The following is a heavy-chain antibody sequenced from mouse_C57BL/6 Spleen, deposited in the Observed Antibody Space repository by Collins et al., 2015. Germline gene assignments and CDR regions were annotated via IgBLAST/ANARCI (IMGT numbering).Heavy chain of an antibody. CDR1: GYTFTSYW. Sequence: QVQLQQPGAELVRPGSSVKLSCKASGYTFTSYWMHWVKQRPIQGLEWIGNIDPSDSETHYNQKFKDKATLTVDKSSSTAYTQLSSLTSEDSAVYYCATDSSGYFDYWGQGTTLTVSS. CDR2: IDPSDSET. CDR3: ATDSSGYFDY. V-gene: IGHV1-52*01. J-gene: IGHJ2*01. D-gene: IGHD3-2*02.